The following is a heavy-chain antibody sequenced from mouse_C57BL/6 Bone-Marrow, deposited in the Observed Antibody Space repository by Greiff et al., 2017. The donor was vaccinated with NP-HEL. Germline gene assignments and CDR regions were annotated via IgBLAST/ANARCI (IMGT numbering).Heavy chain of an antibody. J-gene: IGHJ3*01. V-gene: IGHV1-59*01. CDR3: ARSDGNPAWFAY. D-gene: IGHD2-1*01. CDR1: GYTFTSYW. Sequence: QVQLQQPGAELVRPGTSVKLSCKASGYTFTSYWMHWVKQRPGQGLEWIGVIDPSDSYTNYNQKFKGKATLTVDTSSSTAYMQLSSLTSEDSAVYYCARSDGNPAWFAYWGQGTLVTVSA. CDR2: IDPSDSYT.